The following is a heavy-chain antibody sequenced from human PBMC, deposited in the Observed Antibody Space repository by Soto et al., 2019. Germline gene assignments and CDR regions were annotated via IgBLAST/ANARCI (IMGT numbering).Heavy chain of an antibody. CDR1: GFMFSDYY. CDR2: ISTTSSYT. J-gene: IGHJ6*02. D-gene: IGHD3-10*01. CDR3: ARGGVLTNVYAYYGMDV. Sequence: QVQLVESGGGLVKPGGSLRLSCVASGFMFSDYYMSWIRQAPGKGLEYISCISTTSSYTNYADSVEGRFTISRDNAKESVYLQLNRLRLEDTAVYYCARGGVLTNVYAYYGMDVWGQGTTVTVSS. V-gene: IGHV3-11*05.